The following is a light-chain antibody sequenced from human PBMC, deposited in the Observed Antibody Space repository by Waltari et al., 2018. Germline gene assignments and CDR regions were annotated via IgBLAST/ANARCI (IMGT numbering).Light chain of an antibody. V-gene: IGKV3D-11*01. J-gene: IGKJ2*01. CDR1: SGDSSY. CDR2: DAS. Sequence: EIVLTQSPATLSLSPGETATLSFRASSGDSSYLAWYQRKPGQAPRLLIYDASNRATGIPARFSGSGSGTDFTLTISSLEPEDFAIYYCQQHGHTFGHGTKLEI. CDR3: QQHGHT.